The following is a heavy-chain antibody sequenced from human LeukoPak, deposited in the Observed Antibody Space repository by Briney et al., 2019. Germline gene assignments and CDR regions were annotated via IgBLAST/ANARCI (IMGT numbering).Heavy chain of an antibody. CDR2: IKSKTDGGTT. D-gene: IGHD3-3*01. Sequence: KAGGSLRLSCAASGFTFSNAWMSWVRQAPGKGLEWVGRIKSKTDGGTTDYAAPVKGRFTISRDDSKNTLYLQMNSLKTEDTAVYYCTTDRITLFGVVIHDYWGQGTLVTVSS. V-gene: IGHV3-15*01. CDR1: GFTFSNAW. CDR3: TTDRITLFGVVIHDY. J-gene: IGHJ4*02.